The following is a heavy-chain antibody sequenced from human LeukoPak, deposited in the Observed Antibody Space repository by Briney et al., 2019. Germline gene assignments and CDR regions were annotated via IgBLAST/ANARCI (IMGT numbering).Heavy chain of an antibody. D-gene: IGHD6-6*01. CDR2: ISSSRNTI. J-gene: IGHJ4*02. CDR3: AREYSSSSGSVSDY. CDR1: GFSFSSYS. Sequence: GGSLRLSCAASGFSFSSYSMNWVRQAPGKGLEWVSYISSSRNTIYYADFVKGRFAISRDNAKNSLYLQMNSLRDEDTAVYYCAREYSSSSGSVSDYWGQGTLVTVSS. V-gene: IGHV3-48*02.